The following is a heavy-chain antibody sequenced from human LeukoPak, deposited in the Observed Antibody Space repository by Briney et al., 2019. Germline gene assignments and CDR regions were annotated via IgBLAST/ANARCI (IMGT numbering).Heavy chain of an antibody. CDR2: ISSDGVST. CDR3: VKDKYRGYDSPFDY. Sequence: PGGSLRLSCSTSGFSFSNYAMHWVRQAPGKGLQYVSAISSDGVSTYYADSVKGRFTISRDNAKNTLYLQMSNLRAEDTAVYYCVKDKYRGYDSPFDYWGQGTLVTVSS. D-gene: IGHD5-12*01. CDR1: GFSFSNYA. J-gene: IGHJ4*02. V-gene: IGHV3-64D*06.